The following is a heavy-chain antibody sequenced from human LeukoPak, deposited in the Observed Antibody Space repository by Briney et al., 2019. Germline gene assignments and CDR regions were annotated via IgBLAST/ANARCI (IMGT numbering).Heavy chain of an antibody. Sequence: GGSLRLSCAASGFTFSASAIHWVRQASGKGLEWVGRIRSKANSYAKAYGASVKGRFTISRDDSKNTAYLQMNSLKTEDTAVYYCAHSNYVTNWFDPWGQGTLVTVSS. CDR3: AHSNYVTNWFDP. J-gene: IGHJ5*02. CDR1: GFTFSASA. V-gene: IGHV3-73*01. D-gene: IGHD4-11*01. CDR2: IRSKANSYAK.